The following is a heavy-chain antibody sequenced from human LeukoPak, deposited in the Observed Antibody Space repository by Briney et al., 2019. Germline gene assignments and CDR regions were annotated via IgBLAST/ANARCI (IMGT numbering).Heavy chain of an antibody. CDR1: GFAFSTYA. J-gene: IGHJ4*02. Sequence: GGSLRLSCAASGFAFSTYAMSWVRQAPGKGLEWVTATSGNGVKKYYVGSVKGRFTISRDNFKNTLYLQMSSLRAEDTAIYYCAKDLAYSFDYWGQGILVTVSS. CDR2: TSGNGVKK. D-gene: IGHD2-15*01. CDR3: AKDLAYSFDY. V-gene: IGHV3-23*01.